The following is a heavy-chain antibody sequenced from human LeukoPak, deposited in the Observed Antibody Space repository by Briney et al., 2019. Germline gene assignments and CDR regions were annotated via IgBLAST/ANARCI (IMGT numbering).Heavy chain of an antibody. V-gene: IGHV3-64*01. CDR1: GFSFSNYV. CDR3: ARDRDGSFAFDI. J-gene: IGHJ3*02. Sequence: GGSLRLSCAASGFSFSNYVMPWVRQAPGKGLEYVSAIMPNGETRGYANSMKGRFTISRDNSKNTLYLQMGSLRAEDMAIYYCARDRDGSFAFDIWGQGTLVTVSS. D-gene: IGHD2-15*01. CDR2: IMPNGETR.